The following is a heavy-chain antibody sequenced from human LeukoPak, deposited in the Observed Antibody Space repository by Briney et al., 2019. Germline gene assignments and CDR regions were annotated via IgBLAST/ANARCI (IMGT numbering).Heavy chain of an antibody. J-gene: IGHJ2*01. Sequence: PGGSLRLSCAASGFTFSNYAMHWVRQAPGKGLEWVAVISYDGSSKYYADSVKGRFTISRDNSQNTLYLQMNSLRTEDTAVYYCAKDHSDYRWYFDLWGRGTLVTVSS. V-gene: IGHV3-30*18. CDR1: GFTFSNYA. D-gene: IGHD3-16*01. CDR2: ISYDGSSK. CDR3: AKDHSDYRWYFDL.